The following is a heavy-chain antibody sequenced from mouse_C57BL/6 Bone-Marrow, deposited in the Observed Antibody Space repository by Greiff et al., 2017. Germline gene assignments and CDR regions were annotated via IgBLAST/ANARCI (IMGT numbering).Heavy chain of an antibody. Sequence: EVKLVESGGGLVKPGGSLKLSCAASGFTFSSYAMSWVRQTPEKRLEWVATISDGGSYTYYPDTVNGRFTISRDNAKNNLYLQMSHLKSEDTAMYYCASSLAYWGQGTLVTVSA. J-gene: IGHJ3*01. V-gene: IGHV5-4*03. CDR2: ISDGGSYT. CDR1: GFTFSSYA. CDR3: ASSLAY.